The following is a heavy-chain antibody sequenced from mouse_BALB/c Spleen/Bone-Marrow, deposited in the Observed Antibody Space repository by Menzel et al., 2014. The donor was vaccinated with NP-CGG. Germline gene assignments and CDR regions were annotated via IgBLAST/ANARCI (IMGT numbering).Heavy chain of an antibody. J-gene: IGHJ2*01. Sequence: LEESGPELVKPGASVKMSCKASGYTFTSYVMHWVKQKPGQGLEWIGYINPYNDGSKYNEKFKGKATLTSDKSSSTAYMELSSLTSEDSAVYYCARYYYGYYFDYWGQGTTLTVSS. CDR3: ARYYYGYYFDY. V-gene: IGHV1-14*01. CDR1: GYTFTSYV. CDR2: INPYNDGS. D-gene: IGHD1-2*01.